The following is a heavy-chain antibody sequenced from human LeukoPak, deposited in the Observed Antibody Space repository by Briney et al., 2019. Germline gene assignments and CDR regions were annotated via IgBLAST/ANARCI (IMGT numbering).Heavy chain of an antibody. CDR1: GGSISYSSYY. J-gene: IGHJ4*02. CDR3: ARAHTSSWYMDY. Sequence: PSETLSLTCTVSGGSISYSSYYWGWIRQPPGKGLEWIGYIYYSGSTNYNPSLKSRVTISVDTSENQLSLKLSSVTAADTALYYCARAHTSSWYMDYWGQGTLVTVSS. CDR2: IYYSGST. V-gene: IGHV4-61*05. D-gene: IGHD6-13*01.